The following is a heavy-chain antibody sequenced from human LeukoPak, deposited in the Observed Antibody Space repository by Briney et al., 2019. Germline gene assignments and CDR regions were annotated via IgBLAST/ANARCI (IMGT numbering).Heavy chain of an antibody. Sequence: GGSLRLSCAASGFTFSSYAMHWVRQAPGKGLEWVAVISYDGSNKYYADPVKGRFTISRDNSKNTLYLQMNSLRAEDTAVYYCARVTWSSGDHTEPYYFDYWGQGTLVTVSS. J-gene: IGHJ4*02. V-gene: IGHV3-30-3*01. CDR2: ISYDGSNK. CDR1: GFTFSSYA. D-gene: IGHD6-19*01. CDR3: ARVTWSSGDHTEPYYFDY.